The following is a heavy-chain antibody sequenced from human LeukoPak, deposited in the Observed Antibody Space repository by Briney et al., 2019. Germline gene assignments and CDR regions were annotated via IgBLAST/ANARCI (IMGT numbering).Heavy chain of an antibody. CDR1: GFTFSSYS. Sequence: GGSLRLSCAASGFTFSSYSMNWVRRAPGKGLEWVSSISSSSSYRYYADSVKGRFTISRDNAKNSLYLQMNSLRAEDTAVYYCARDRSSVGMEEDYYYMDVWGKGTTVTVSS. J-gene: IGHJ6*03. D-gene: IGHD6-6*01. CDR3: ARDRSSVGMEEDYYYMDV. V-gene: IGHV3-21*01. CDR2: ISSSSSYR.